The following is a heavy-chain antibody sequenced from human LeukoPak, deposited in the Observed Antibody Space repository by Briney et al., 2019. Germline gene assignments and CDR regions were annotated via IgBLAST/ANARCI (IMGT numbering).Heavy chain of an antibody. CDR3: ARDLRRVAVAGSNPFAQTDDY. CDR2: IYHSGST. Sequence: PSETLSLTCAVSGGSISSSNWWSWVRQPPGKGLEWIGEIYHSGSTNYNPSLKSRVTISVDKSKNQFSLKLSSVTAADTAVYYCARDLRRVAVAGSNPFAQTDDYWGQGTLVTVSS. J-gene: IGHJ4*02. D-gene: IGHD6-19*01. V-gene: IGHV4-4*02. CDR1: GGSISSSNW.